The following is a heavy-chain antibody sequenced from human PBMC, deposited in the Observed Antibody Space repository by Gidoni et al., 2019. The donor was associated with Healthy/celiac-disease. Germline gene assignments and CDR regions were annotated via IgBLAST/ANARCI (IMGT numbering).Heavy chain of an antibody. J-gene: IGHJ6*02. CDR1: GVTFGSYG. CDR2: ISYDGSNT. V-gene: IGHV3-30*18. Sequence: QVQLVESGGGVVQPGRSLRLSWAASGVTFGSYGMHWVRQAPGKGLELVAVISYDGSNTYYADSVKGLFTISRDNSKNTLYLQMNSLRAEDTAVYYCAKDLVVVVPAAIITRGDYYGMDVWGQGTTVTVSS. D-gene: IGHD2-2*02. CDR3: AKDLVVVVPAAIITRGDYYGMDV.